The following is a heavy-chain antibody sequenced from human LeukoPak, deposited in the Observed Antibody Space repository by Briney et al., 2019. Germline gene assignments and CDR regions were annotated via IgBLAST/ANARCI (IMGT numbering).Heavy chain of an antibody. V-gene: IGHV4-39*07. CDR2: IYYSGST. D-gene: IGHD6-13*01. CDR1: GGSISSSSYY. CDR3: ARCPTIYSSRQRAFDY. J-gene: IGHJ4*02. Sequence: SETLSLTCTVSGGSISSSSYYWGWIRQPPGKGLEWIGSIYYSGSTSYNPSLKSRVTISVDTSKNQFSLKLSSVTAADTAVYYCARCPTIYSSRQRAFDYWGQGTLVTVSS.